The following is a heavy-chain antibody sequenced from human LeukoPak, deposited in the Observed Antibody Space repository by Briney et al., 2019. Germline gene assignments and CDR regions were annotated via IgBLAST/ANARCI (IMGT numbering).Heavy chain of an antibody. Sequence: PGGSLRLSCAASGFTFITNDMTWVRQAPGKGLEWVSVLCSDGNTKYADSVQGRFTISRDNSKSTLYLVMNSLSPDDTAVYYCARGVEPLAANTWAYWGQGTLVTVSS. CDR2: LCSDGNT. D-gene: IGHD1-14*01. J-gene: IGHJ4*02. CDR1: GFTFITND. V-gene: IGHV3-53*01. CDR3: ARGVEPLAANTWAY.